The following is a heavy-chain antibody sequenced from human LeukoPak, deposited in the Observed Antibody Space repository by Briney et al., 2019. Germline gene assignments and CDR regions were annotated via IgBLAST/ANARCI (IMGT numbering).Heavy chain of an antibody. J-gene: IGHJ3*01. D-gene: IGHD3-10*01. CDR2: ISGGGGRT. V-gene: IGHV3-23*01. CDR1: GFTFSSYG. Sequence: GGSLRLSCAASGFTFSSYGMSWVRQAPGKGLEWVSGISGGGGRTYYADSVKGRFTISRDNANNTLFLQMSSLRAEDTAVYYCTRGRMNWGVKDAFDLWGQGTMVTVSS. CDR3: TRGRMNWGVKDAFDL.